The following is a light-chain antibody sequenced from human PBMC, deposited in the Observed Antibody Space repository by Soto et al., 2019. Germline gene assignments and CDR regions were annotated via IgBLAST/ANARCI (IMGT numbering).Light chain of an antibody. J-gene: IGKJ4*01. CDR3: QQYYSTPLT. CDR2: WAS. CDR1: QTLLYSSNNKNY. V-gene: IGKV4-1*01. Sequence: DIVMTQSPDSLAVSLGERATINCKSSQTLLYSSNNKNYLTWYQQKPGQPPKLLIYWASTRESGVPDRFSGSGSGPYFTLTISSLQAEDVAVYYCQQYYSTPLTFGGGTKVEI.